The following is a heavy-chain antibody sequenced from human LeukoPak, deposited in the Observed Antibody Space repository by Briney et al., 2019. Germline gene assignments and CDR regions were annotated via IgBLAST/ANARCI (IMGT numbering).Heavy chain of an antibody. D-gene: IGHD2-21*01. CDR2: IYDSGTT. V-gene: IGHV4-39*01. Sequence: SETLSLTCTVSGGSISSSSYYWGWIRQPPGKGLEWIGSIYDSGTTFFNPSLKSRLTISVDASKNQFSLSLSSETAADTAVYYCARQGDYLWLLDYWGQGTLVTVSS. CDR1: GGSISSSSYY. CDR3: ARQGDYLWLLDY. J-gene: IGHJ4*02.